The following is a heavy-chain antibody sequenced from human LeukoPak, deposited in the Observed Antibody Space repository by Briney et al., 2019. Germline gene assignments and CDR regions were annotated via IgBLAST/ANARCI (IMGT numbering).Heavy chain of an antibody. CDR1: GFTFSSYA. CDR3: ARDLVGGYFDY. J-gene: IGHJ4*02. Sequence: GGSLRLSCAASGFTFSSYAMHWVRQAPGKGLEWVADISFDGSNKYYADSVKGRFSISRDNSKNTLYLQMNSLRAEDTAVYYCARDLVGGYFDYWGQGTLVTVS. D-gene: IGHD1-26*01. CDR2: ISFDGSNK. V-gene: IGHV3-30-3*01.